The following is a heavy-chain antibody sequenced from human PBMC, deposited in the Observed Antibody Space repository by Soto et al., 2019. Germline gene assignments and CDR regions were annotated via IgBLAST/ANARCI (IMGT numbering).Heavy chain of an antibody. CDR1: GYTFANYA. V-gene: IGHV1-3*04. CDR3: ARVSGYYPLDY. Sequence: ASVKVSCKASGYTFANYALHWLRQAPGQRLEWMGWINTGNARTQYSQKFQGRITITRDTSASTAYMELSSLRSEDTAVYYCARVSGYYPLDYWGQG. D-gene: IGHD5-12*01. J-gene: IGHJ4*02. CDR2: INTGNART.